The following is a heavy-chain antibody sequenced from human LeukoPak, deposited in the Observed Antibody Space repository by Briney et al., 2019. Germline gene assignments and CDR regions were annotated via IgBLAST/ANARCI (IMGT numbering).Heavy chain of an antibody. Sequence: PSETLSLTCTVSGGSISSYYWSWIRQPPGKGLEWIGYIYYSGTTNYNPSLKSRVTISVDTSKNQFSLKLSSVTAADTAVYYCARVRQNSSGYYTLPDAFDIWGQGTMVTVSS. J-gene: IGHJ3*02. CDR2: IYYSGTT. D-gene: IGHD3-22*01. CDR1: GGSISSYY. V-gene: IGHV4-59*12. CDR3: ARVRQNSSGYYTLPDAFDI.